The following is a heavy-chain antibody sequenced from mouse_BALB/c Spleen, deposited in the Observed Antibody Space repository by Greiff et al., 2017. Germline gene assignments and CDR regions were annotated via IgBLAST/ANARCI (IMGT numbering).Heavy chain of an antibody. D-gene: IGHD1-1*01. CDR1: GYTFTSYW. J-gene: IGHJ2*01. Sequence: LQQPGSELVRPGASVKLSCKASGYTFTSYWMHWVKQRPGQGLEWIGNIYPGSGSTNYDEKFKSKATLTVDTSSSTAYMQLSSLTSEDSAVYYCTRGTTVVATDYWGLGTTLTVSS. V-gene: IGHV1S22*01. CDR2: IYPGSGST. CDR3: TRGTTVVATDY.